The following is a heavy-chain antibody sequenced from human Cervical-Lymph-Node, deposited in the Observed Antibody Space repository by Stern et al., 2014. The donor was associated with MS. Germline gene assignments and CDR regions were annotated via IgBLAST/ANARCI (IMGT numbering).Heavy chain of an antibody. D-gene: IGHD6-6*01. J-gene: IGHJ4*02. Sequence: VQLVESGAGLVKPSQTLSLTCTASGDSITSGDYYWSWNPPTQGKDLEWMGFIFYTGSTYFNPSLKSRLAISVGTSKNSFSLKLNSVTAADTAVYYCVRGRSIFDSWGQGTLVAVSS. CDR3: VRGRSIFDS. CDR1: GDSITSGDYY. V-gene: IGHV4-30-4*01. CDR2: IFYTGST.